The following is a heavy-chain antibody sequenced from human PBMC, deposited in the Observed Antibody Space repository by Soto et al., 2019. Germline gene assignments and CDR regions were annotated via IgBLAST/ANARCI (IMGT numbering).Heavy chain of an antibody. D-gene: IGHD3-22*01. J-gene: IGHJ4*02. CDR2: IIPIFGTA. CDR1: GGTFSSYA. CDR3: AAIVVVPKRTIDY. V-gene: IGHV1-69*06. Sequence: GASVKVSCKASGGTFSSYAISWVRQAPGQGLEWMGGIIPIFGTANYAQKFQGRVTITADKSTSTAYMELRSLRSEDTAVYYCAAIVVVPKRTIDYWGQGTLVTVSS.